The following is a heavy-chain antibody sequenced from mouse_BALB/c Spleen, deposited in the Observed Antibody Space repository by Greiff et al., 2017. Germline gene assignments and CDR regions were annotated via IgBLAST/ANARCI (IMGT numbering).Heavy chain of an antibody. D-gene: IGHD2-3*01. CDR2: IWGDGST. J-gene: IGHJ4*01. Sequence: QVQLKESGPGLVAPSQSLSITCTVSGFSLTGYGVNWVRQPPGKGLEWLGMIWGDGSTDYNSALKSRLSISKDNSKSQVFLKMNSLQTDDTARYYCARTDGYWAMDYWGQGTSVTVSS. CDR1: GFSLTGYG. V-gene: IGHV2-6-7*01. CDR3: ARTDGYWAMDY.